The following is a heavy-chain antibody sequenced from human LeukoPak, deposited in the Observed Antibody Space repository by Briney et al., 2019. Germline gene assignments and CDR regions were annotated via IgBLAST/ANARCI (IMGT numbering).Heavy chain of an antibody. Sequence: PGGSLRLSCAASGFTFSSYSMNWVRQAPGKGLEWVSSISSSGSYIYYADSVKGRFTISRDNAKNSLYLQMNSLRAEDTAVYYCARVPTEVLDYWGQGTLVTVSS. CDR1: GFTFSSYS. CDR2: ISSSGSYI. V-gene: IGHV3-21*01. J-gene: IGHJ4*02. CDR3: ARVPTEVLDY. D-gene: IGHD4-23*01.